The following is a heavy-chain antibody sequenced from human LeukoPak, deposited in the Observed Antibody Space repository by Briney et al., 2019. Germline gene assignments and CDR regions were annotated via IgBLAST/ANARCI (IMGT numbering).Heavy chain of an antibody. CDR2: IIPILGIA. D-gene: IGHD6-13*01. CDR1: GGTFSSYA. V-gene: IGHV1-69*04. Sequence: GASVKVSCKASGGTFSSYAISWVRQAPGQGLEWMGRIIPILGIANYAQKFQGRVTITADKSTSTAYMELSSLRSEDTAVYYCARDMYSSSSSGYWGQGTLVTVSS. J-gene: IGHJ4*02. CDR3: ARDMYSSSSSGY.